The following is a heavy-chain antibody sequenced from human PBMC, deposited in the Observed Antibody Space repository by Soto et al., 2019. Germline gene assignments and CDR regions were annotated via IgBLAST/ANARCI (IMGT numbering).Heavy chain of an antibody. D-gene: IGHD3-22*01. CDR1: GYSISSGYY. Sequence: SETLSLTCAVSGYSISSGYYWGWIRQPPGKGLEWIGSIYHSVSTYYNPPLKSRVTISVDTSKNQFSLKLSSVTAADTAVYYCGIDGSGLLYDSSGYYIPNDAFDIWGQGTMVTVSS. J-gene: IGHJ3*02. CDR3: GIDGSGLLYDSSGYYIPNDAFDI. CDR2: IYHSVST. V-gene: IGHV4-38-2*02.